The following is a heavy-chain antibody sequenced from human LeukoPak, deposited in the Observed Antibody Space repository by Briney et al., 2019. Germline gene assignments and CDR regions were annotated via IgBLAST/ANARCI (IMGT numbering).Heavy chain of an antibody. CDR1: GFTFSDYY. D-gene: IGHD1-26*01. J-gene: IGHJ4*02. Sequence: GGSLRLSCACSGFTFSDYYWSWIRQPPGKGLEWVSHISGISSYTNYENSVKGRLNISRNNANDYLYLQMNRLTADDTAVFYCAKVGSRGHYLDYWGQGTLVSVSS. CDR2: ISGISSYT. V-gene: IGHV3-11*06. CDR3: AKVGSRGHYLDY.